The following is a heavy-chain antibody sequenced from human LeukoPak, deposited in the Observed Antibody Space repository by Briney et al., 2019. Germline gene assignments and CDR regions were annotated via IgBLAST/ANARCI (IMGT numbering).Heavy chain of an antibody. CDR1: GFTFSNAW. CDR3: ARGSSGWYPHYFDY. CDR2: IKQDGSEK. J-gene: IGHJ4*02. V-gene: IGHV3-7*01. Sequence: GGSLRLSCAASGFTFSNAWMSWVRQAPGKGLEWVANIKQDGSEKYYVDSVKGRFTISRDNAKNSLYLQMNSLRAEDTAVYYCARGSSGWYPHYFDYWGQGTLVTVSS. D-gene: IGHD6-19*01.